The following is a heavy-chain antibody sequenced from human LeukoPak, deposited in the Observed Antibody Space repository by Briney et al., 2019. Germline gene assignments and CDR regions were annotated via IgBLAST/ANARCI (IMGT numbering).Heavy chain of an antibody. CDR2: ISYDGNNK. Sequence: PGGSLRLSCAASGFTFSSYALHWVRQAPGKGLEWVAVISYDGNNKYYADSVKGRFTISRDNSKNTLYLQMNSLRAEDTAVYYCAKDRLHYYDSSGYYSGLDYWGQGTLVTVSS. V-gene: IGHV3-30-3*01. CDR3: AKDRLHYYDSSGYYSGLDY. J-gene: IGHJ4*02. D-gene: IGHD3-22*01. CDR1: GFTFSSYA.